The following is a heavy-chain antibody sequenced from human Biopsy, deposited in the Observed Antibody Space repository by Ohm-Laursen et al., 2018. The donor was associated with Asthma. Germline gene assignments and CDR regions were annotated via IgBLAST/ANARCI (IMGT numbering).Heavy chain of an antibody. CDR1: GYSLTDLS. CDR2: HDHEEGGT. V-gene: IGHV1-24*01. D-gene: IGHD4-17*01. Sequence: ASVKVSCKFSGYSLTDLSMHWVRQAPGQGLEWMGGHDHEEGGTVNARRFQGRVTMTEDTSTDTAYMELSSLSSDDAAVYYCASDFPKDYVRYNFQFWGQGTLVTVSS. CDR3: ASDFPKDYVRYNFQF. J-gene: IGHJ4*02.